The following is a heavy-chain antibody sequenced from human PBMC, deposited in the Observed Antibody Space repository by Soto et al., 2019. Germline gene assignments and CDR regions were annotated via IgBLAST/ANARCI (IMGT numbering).Heavy chain of an antibody. V-gene: IGHV1-2*02. J-gene: IGHJ5*02. CDR3: ARELDFWSGYYTRWFDP. CDR1: GYTFTGYY. D-gene: IGHD3-3*01. Sequence: GASVKVSCKASGYTFTGYYMHWVRQAPGQGLEWMGWINPNSGGTNYAQKFQGRVTMTRDTSISTAYMELSRLRSDDTAVYYCARELDFWSGYYTRWFDPWGQGXLVTVSS. CDR2: INPNSGGT.